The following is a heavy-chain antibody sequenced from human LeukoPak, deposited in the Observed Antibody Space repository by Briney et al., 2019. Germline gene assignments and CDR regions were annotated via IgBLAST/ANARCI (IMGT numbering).Heavy chain of an antibody. D-gene: IGHD2-15*01. CDR1: GGTFSSYA. V-gene: IGHV1-69*13. J-gene: IGHJ4*02. CDR2: IIPIFGTA. Sequence: WASVNVSCKASGGTFSSYAISWVRQAPGQGLEWMGGIIPIFGTANYAQKFQGRVTITADESTSTAYMELSSLRSEDTAVYYCARVSGYCSGGSCYSYYFDYWGQGTLVTVSS. CDR3: ARVSGYCSGGSCYSYYFDY.